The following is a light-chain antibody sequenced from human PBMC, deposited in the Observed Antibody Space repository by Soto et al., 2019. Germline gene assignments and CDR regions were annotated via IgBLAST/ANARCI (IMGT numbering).Light chain of an antibody. CDR3: CSYTTSGTYV. CDR1: SSDLGNYNR. Sequence: QSALTQPPSVSGSPGQSVAISCTGTSSDLGNYNRVSWYQQPPGTAPKLIIYEVTNRPSGVPDRFSGSKSGDTASLTISGLQAEDEADYYCCSYTTSGTYVFGTGTNLTVL. CDR2: EVT. V-gene: IGLV2-18*02. J-gene: IGLJ1*01.